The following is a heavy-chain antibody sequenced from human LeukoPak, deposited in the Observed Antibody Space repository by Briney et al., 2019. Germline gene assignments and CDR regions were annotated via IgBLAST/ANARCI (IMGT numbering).Heavy chain of an antibody. Sequence: PGGSPRLSCAASGYTFSRYWMHWVRQGPGKGLVWVSRINQDGSSTSYAESVRRRFTISRDNTKNTLYLQMNSLRAEDAAVYYCTTDTFGARDSWGQGTLVTVSS. V-gene: IGHV3-74*01. D-gene: IGHD3-10*01. CDR2: INQDGSST. CDR1: GYTFSRYW. CDR3: TTDTFGARDS. J-gene: IGHJ4*02.